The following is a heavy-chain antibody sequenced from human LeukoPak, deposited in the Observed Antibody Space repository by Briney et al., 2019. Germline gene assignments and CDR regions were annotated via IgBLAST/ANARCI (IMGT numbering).Heavy chain of an antibody. CDR3: AIILSASRVFDY. CDR2: INHSGST. V-gene: IGHV4-34*08. D-gene: IGHD2/OR15-2a*01. J-gene: IGHJ4*02. Sequence: GSLRLSCAASGFTFSSYAMSWVRQPPGKGLEWIGEINHSGSTNYNPSLKSRVTISVDTSKNQFSLKLSSVTAADTAVYYCAIILSASRVFDYWGQGTLVTVSS. CDR1: GFTFSSYA.